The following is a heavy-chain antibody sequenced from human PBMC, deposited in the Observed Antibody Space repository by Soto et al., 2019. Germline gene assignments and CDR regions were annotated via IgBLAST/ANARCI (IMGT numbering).Heavy chain of an antibody. V-gene: IGHV1-18*04. D-gene: IGHD3-3*01. CDR3: ARLATYYDFWSGYQNYYGMDV. Sequence: QVQLVQSGAEVKKPGASVKVSCKASGYTFTSYGISWVRQAPGQGLEWMGWISAYNGNTNYAQKLQGRFTMTTDTSTSPAYMELRSLRSDDTAVYYCARLATYYDFWSGYQNYYGMDVWGQGTTVTVSS. CDR2: ISAYNGNT. CDR1: GYTFTSYG. J-gene: IGHJ6*02.